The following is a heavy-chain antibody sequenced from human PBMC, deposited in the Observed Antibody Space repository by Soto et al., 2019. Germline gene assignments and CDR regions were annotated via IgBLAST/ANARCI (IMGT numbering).Heavy chain of an antibody. V-gene: IGHV3-11*05. D-gene: IGHD3-9*01. CDR3: ARRRPTGYYNS. CDR1: GFPFSDYY. J-gene: IGHJ4*02. CDR2: ISSSSSDT. Sequence: QVQLVESGGDLVKPGGSLRLSCAASGFPFSDYYMSWIRQAPGKGLEWVSSISSSSSDTNYAQSVKGRFTISRDNAKNSLHLQMNSLRAEDTAVYYCARRRPTGYYNSWGQGTLVTVSA.